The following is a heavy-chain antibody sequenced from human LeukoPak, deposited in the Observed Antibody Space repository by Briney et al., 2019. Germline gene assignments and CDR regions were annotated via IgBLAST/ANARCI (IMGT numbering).Heavy chain of an antibody. CDR2: TYYRSKWYN. D-gene: IGHD6-19*01. V-gene: IGHV6-1*01. Sequence: SQTLSLTCAISGDSVSSNSAAWNWIRQSPSRGLEWLGRTYYRSKWYNDYAVSVKSRTTINPDTSKNQFSLQLNSVTPEDTAVYYCARDYGKYSSGWYVRGFDYWGQGTLVTVSS. CDR3: ARDYGKYSSGWYVRGFDY. J-gene: IGHJ4*02. CDR1: GDSVSSNSAA.